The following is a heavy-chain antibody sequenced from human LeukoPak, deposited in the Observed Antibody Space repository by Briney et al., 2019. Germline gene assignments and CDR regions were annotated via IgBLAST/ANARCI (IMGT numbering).Heavy chain of an antibody. D-gene: IGHD1-7*01. J-gene: IGHJ5*02. Sequence: PGGSLRLSCEASGFIFSDYVMIWVRQAPGKGLEWVSGITASGDNTYYSDSVKGRFTMSRDNSKNTGYLQVNSLRAEDTAVYYCAREGLGTTFSAWFDPWGQGTLVIVSS. CDR3: AREGLGTTFSAWFDP. V-gene: IGHV3-23*01. CDR2: ITASGDNT. CDR1: GFIFSDYV.